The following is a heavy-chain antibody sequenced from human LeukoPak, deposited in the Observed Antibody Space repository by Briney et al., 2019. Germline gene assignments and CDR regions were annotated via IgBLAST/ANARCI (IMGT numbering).Heavy chain of an antibody. CDR3: ARGAFQGVVPFGY. Sequence: PSETLSLTCSVSGDSISSYYWNWVRQSPGKGLEWIAYVYNIETKNYDPSLKSRVTISEDTSKNQISLRLNSVTAADTAVYYCARGAFQGVVPFGYWGQGILVTVSS. V-gene: IGHV4-59*01. D-gene: IGHD2-21*01. CDR2: VYNIETK. J-gene: IGHJ4*02. CDR1: GDSISSYY.